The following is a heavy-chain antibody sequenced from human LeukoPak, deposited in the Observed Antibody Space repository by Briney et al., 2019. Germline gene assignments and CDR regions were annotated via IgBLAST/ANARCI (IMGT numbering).Heavy chain of an antibody. J-gene: IGHJ3*02. V-gene: IGHV6-1*01. CDR2: TCYRSKWYN. CDR1: GDSVSSNSAA. CDR3: ARGSPGYNWNDGHAFDI. D-gene: IGHD1-20*01. Sequence: SQTLSLTCAISGDSVSSNSAAWNWIRQSPSRGLEWLGRTCYRSKWYNDYAVSVKSRITINPDTSKNQFSLKLSSVTAADTAVYYCARGSPGYNWNDGHAFDIWGQGTMVTVSS.